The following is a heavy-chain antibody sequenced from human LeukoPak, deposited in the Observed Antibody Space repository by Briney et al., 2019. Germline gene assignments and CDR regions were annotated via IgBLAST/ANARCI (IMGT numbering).Heavy chain of an antibody. Sequence: SETLSLTCAVYGGSFSGYYWTWIRQPPGKGLEWIGSIYYSGSTYYNPSLKSRVTISVDTSKNQFSLKLNSVTATDTAVYYCARHYGPWGQGTLVTVSS. CDR1: GGSFSGYY. CDR2: IYYSGST. V-gene: IGHV4-34*01. D-gene: IGHD3-16*01. J-gene: IGHJ4*02. CDR3: ARHYGP.